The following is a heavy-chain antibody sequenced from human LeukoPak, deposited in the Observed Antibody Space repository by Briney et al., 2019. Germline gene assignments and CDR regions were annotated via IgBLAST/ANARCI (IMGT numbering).Heavy chain of an antibody. D-gene: IGHD5-12*01. CDR3: ARDATMMGNYFNY. CDR1: GYSISSGYH. V-gene: IGHV4-38-2*02. CDR2: IYHSGST. Sequence: SETLSLTCTVSGYSISSGYHWGWIRQPPGKGLEWFGTIYHSGSTYYNPSLKSRVTISVDTSKNQFSLKLSSVTAADTAVYYCARDATMMGNYFNYWGQGTLVTVSS. J-gene: IGHJ4*02.